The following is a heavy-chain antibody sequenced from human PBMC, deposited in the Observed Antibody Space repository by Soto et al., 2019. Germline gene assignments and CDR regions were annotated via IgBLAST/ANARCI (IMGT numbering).Heavy chain of an antibody. CDR3: TTDDRFLILGRQY. CDR2: IKSQLDGGTT. J-gene: IGHJ4*02. CDR1: GFTFNKAW. D-gene: IGHD3-3*01. V-gene: IGHV3-15*01. Sequence: EVQLVESGGGLVKPGESLRLSCSASGFTFNKAWMTWVRQAPGRGLEWVGRIKSQLDGGTTDYPSAVKGRFTISRDDSNNTLYLQMNNLKTEDTAVYYSTTDDRFLILGRQYWGPGTLVTVSP.